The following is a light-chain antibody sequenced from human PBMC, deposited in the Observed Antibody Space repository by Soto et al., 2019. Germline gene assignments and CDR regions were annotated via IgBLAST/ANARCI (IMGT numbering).Light chain of an antibody. J-gene: IGKJ3*01. CDR2: DAS. V-gene: IGKV3-11*01. CDR3: QQRSNWPPLFT. CDR1: QSVSSY. Sequence: EIVLTQSPATLSLSPGERATLSCRASQSVSSYLAWYQQKPGQAPRLLIYDASNRATGIPARFSGSGSGTDFTLTISSLEPEDSVVYYCQQRSNWPPLFTFGPGTKVDIK.